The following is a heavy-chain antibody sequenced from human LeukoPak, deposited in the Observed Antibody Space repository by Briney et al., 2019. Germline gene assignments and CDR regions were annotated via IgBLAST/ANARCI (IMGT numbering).Heavy chain of an antibody. CDR1: GYSFTSYW. D-gene: IGHD6-19*01. CDR2: IYPGGSDT. V-gene: IGHV5-51*01. Sequence: GESLQISCQGSGYSFTSYWIGWVRPMPGKGLEWMGIIYPGGSDTRYSPSFQGQVTISADKSISTAYLQWSSLKASDTAMYYCARGPADSSGWYYFDYWGQGTLVTVSS. J-gene: IGHJ4*02. CDR3: ARGPADSSGWYYFDY.